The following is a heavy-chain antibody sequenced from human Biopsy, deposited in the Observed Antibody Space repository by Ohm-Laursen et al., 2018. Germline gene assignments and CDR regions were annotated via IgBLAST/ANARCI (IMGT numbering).Heavy chain of an antibody. Sequence: SLRLSCAASGFTFSHAWMSWVRQAPGKGLEWVGRIKNEIDGGTTDYAAPVKGRFIILRDDSKNMLFLQMDSLKTEDTAVYYCTHHYDASDDVFDIWGQGTVVTVSS. D-gene: IGHD3-22*01. CDR2: IKNEIDGGTT. CDR1: GFTFSHAW. J-gene: IGHJ3*02. CDR3: THHYDASDDVFDI. V-gene: IGHV3-15*01.